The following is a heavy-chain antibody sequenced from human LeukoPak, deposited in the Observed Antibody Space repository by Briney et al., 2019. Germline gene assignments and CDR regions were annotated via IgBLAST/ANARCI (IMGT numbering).Heavy chain of an antibody. Sequence: GGSLRLSCAASGFTFSSSAMNWVRQAPGKGLEWVSTISRSGDRTYYADSVKGRFTISRDNSKNTLYLQMNSLRAEDTAVYYCAKDVNYYDSSGYSIFQHWGQGTLVTVSS. V-gene: IGHV3-23*01. J-gene: IGHJ1*01. CDR3: AKDVNYYDSSGYSIFQH. CDR1: GFTFSSSA. D-gene: IGHD3-22*01. CDR2: ISRSGDRT.